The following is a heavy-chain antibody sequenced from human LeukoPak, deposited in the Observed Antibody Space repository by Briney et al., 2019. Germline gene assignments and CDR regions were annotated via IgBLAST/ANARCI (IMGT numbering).Heavy chain of an antibody. Sequence: SGGSLRLSCEASGFSFDSYAMSWVRQAPGKGLEWVSAISGSGLSTYYADSVKGRLTISRDNSKNTLYLQMNSLRAEDTAVYYCAKGRYDILTGYYGLIDYWGQGTLVTVSS. CDR2: ISGSGLST. V-gene: IGHV3-23*01. J-gene: IGHJ4*02. D-gene: IGHD3-9*01. CDR1: GFSFDSYA. CDR3: AKGRYDILTGYYGLIDY.